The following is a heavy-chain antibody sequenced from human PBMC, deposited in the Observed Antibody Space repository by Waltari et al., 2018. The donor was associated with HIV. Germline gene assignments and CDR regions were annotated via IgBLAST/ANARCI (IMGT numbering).Heavy chain of an antibody. Sequence: QLVESGGGLVKPGGSLRLSCGASGFTFSFSSYTMNWVRQAPGKGLEVVASISRSSIFIYTAESVKGRFTISRDNVKKSVDLQMNSLRPEDTAVYYCAREDYSGYVGHAFDIWGQGTMVTVSS. V-gene: IGHV3-21*02. D-gene: IGHD5-12*01. J-gene: IGHJ3*02. CDR1: GFTFSFSSYT. CDR2: ISRSSIFI. CDR3: AREDYSGYVGHAFDI.